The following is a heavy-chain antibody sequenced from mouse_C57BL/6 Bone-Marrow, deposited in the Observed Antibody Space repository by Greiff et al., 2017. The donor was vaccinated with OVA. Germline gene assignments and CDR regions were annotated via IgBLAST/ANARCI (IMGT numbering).Heavy chain of an antibody. CDR3: ASTVVAPYYAMDD. D-gene: IGHD1-1*01. CDR1: GYTFTSYW. Sequence: QVQLQQPGAELVKPGASVKLSCKASGYTFTSYWMQWVKQRPGQGLEWIGEIDPSDSYTNYNQKFKGKATLTVDTSSNTAYMQLSSLTSEDSAVYYCASTVVAPYYAMDDWGQGTSVTVSS. CDR2: IDPSDSYT. J-gene: IGHJ4*01. V-gene: IGHV1-50*01.